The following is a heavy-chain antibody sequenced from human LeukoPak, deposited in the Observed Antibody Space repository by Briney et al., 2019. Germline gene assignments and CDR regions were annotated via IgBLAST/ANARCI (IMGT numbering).Heavy chain of an antibody. CDR1: GFTFSSYA. Sequence: SLKLSCKASGFTFSSYAISWVRQAPGQGLEWMARIIHDVSTANYAQKLKGRFTITADEATNTPYLELSSLRSEDTAVYYCASVLGYCTNGVCSPLGPGAFDIWGQGTMVTVSS. V-gene: IGHV1-69*11. CDR2: IIHDVSTA. J-gene: IGHJ3*02. CDR3: ASVLGYCTNGVCSPLGPGAFDI. D-gene: IGHD2-8*01.